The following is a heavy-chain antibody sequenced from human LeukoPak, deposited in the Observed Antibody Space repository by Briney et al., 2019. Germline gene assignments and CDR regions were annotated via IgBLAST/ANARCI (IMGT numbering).Heavy chain of an antibody. J-gene: IGHJ4*02. CDR2: IYYSGST. D-gene: IGHD1-26*01. CDR3: ARGYSGSYSNY. Sequence: PSETLSLTCAVYGGSFSGYYWSWIRQPPGKGLEWIGYIYYSGSTNYNPSLKSRVTISVDTSKNQFSLELSSVTAADTAVYYCARGYSGSYSNYWGQGTLVTVSS. CDR1: GGSFSGYY. V-gene: IGHV4-59*08.